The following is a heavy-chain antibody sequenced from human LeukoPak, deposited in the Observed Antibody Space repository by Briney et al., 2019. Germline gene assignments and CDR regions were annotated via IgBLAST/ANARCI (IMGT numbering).Heavy chain of an antibody. Sequence: GGSLRLSCAASGFTFSSYAMSWVRQAPGKGLEWVSAISGSGGSTYYADSVKGRFTISRDNSKNTLYLQMNSLRAEDTAVYYCAKVRVGDYDYFWGSYRSYAFGDWGQGTLVTVSS. CDR3: AKVRVGDYDYFWGSYRSYAFGD. V-gene: IGHV3-23*01. CDR1: GFTFSSYA. CDR2: ISGSGGST. J-gene: IGHJ4*02. D-gene: IGHD3-16*02.